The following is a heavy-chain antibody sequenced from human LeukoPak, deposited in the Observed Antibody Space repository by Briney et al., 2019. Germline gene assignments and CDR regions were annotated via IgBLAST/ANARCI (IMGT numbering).Heavy chain of an antibody. CDR1: GFTFSSYW. D-gene: IGHD3-22*01. J-gene: IGHJ6*03. Sequence: PGGSLRLSCAASGFTFSSYWMSWVRQAPGKGLEWVANIKQDVSEKYYVDSVKGRFTISRDNAKNSLYLQMNSLRAEDTAVYYCAKDLTMIPMDVWGKGTTVTVSS. V-gene: IGHV3-7*03. CDR3: AKDLTMIPMDV. CDR2: IKQDVSEK.